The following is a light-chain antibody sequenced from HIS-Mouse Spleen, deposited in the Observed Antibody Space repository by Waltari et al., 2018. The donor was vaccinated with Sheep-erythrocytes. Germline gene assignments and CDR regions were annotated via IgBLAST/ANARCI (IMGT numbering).Light chain of an antibody. CDR3: CSYAGSYTYV. V-gene: IGLV2-11*01. CDR2: DVS. CDR1: SSDVGGYNS. Sequence: QSALTQPRSVSGSPGQSVTISCTGTSSDVGGYNSVSWYQHPPGKAPKPMIYDVSKRPSGVPDRFSGSKSGNTASLTISGLQAEDEADYYCCSYAGSYTYVFGTGTKVTVL. J-gene: IGLJ1*01.